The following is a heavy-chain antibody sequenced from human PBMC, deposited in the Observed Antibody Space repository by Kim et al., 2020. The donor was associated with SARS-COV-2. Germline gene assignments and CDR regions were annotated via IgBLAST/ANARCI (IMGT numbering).Heavy chain of an antibody. CDR1: GFTVSRTS. CDR3: VRERKY. CDR2: IFSGDDA. Sequence: GESLKISCAASGFTVSRTSLNWVRPAPGKGLEWVSVIFSGDDAYYANSVKGRFTISRDNSKNTLYLQMNTLRADDTAVYYCVRERKYWGQGTLVTVSS. V-gene: IGHV3-53*01. J-gene: IGHJ4*02.